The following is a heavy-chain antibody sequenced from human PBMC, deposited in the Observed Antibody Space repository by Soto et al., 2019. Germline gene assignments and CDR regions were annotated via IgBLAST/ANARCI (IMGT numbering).Heavy chain of an antibody. V-gene: IGHV3-15*07. CDR3: AYYRGSTGGWHVDF. J-gene: IGHJ4*02. Sequence: EVQLVESGGGLVKPGGSLRLSCAASGFTFSGACMKWVRQAPGKGLEWVGRIRSKADGGTTDHAPPVKGRFTISTDDSKNILLLQMARLITEDPAIYYCAYYRGSTGGWHVDFWGQGTLVTVSS. CDR2: IRSKADGGTT. D-gene: IGHD2-8*02. CDR1: GFTFSGAC.